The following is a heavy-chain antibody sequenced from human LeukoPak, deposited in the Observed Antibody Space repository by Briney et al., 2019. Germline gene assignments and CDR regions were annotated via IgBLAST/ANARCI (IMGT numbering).Heavy chain of an antibody. CDR2: ISSSSTSI. Sequence: PGGSLRLSCAASGFTFSSYTMTWVRQAPGKGLECVSSISSSSTSIYYADSVKGRFTVSRDNAENSLYLQMNSLRAEDTALYYCARGKFASAWFDYWGLGTLVTVSS. CDR1: GFTFSSYT. J-gene: IGHJ4*02. CDR3: ARGKFASAWFDY. D-gene: IGHD6-19*01. V-gene: IGHV3-21*01.